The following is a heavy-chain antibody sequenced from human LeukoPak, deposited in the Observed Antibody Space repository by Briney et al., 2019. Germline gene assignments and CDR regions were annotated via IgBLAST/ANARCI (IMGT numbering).Heavy chain of an antibody. V-gene: IGHV1-69*04. CDR2: IIPILGIA. CDR3: AMRRSGYYHLFDALPFDY. D-gene: IGHD3-3*01. Sequence: GASVKVSCKASGGTFSSYAISWVRQAPGQGLEWMGRIIPILGIANYAQKFQGRVTITADKSTSTAYMELSSLRSEDTAVYYCAMRRSGYYHLFDALPFDYWGQGTLVTVSS. CDR1: GGTFSSYA. J-gene: IGHJ4*02.